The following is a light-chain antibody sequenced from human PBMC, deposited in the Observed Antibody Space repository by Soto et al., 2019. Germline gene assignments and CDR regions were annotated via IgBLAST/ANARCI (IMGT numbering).Light chain of an antibody. J-gene: IGKJ5*01. CDR2: GAS. V-gene: IGKV3-20*01. CDR1: QSVSSSY. Sequence: EIVLTQSPATLSFSPGERATLSCRASQSVSSSYLAWYQQKPGQPPRLLMYGASSRATGIPDRFSGSGSGTDFTLTISRLEPEDFAVYYCQQYGSSLITFGQGTRLEIK. CDR3: QQYGSSLIT.